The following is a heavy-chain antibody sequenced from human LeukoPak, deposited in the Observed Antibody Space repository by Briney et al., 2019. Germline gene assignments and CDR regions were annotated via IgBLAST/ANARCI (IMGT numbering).Heavy chain of an antibody. CDR1: GFTFSSYW. D-gene: IGHD3-22*01. J-gene: IGHJ4*02. V-gene: IGHV3-7*03. CDR3: TRPTDDSSGSRFDY. Sequence: GGSLRLSCAASGFTFSSYWMSWVRQAPGKGLEWVANIKQDGSEKYYVDSVKGRFTISRDNAKNSLYLQMNSLKTEDTAVYFCTRPTDDSSGSRFDYWGQGTLVTVFS. CDR2: IKQDGSEK.